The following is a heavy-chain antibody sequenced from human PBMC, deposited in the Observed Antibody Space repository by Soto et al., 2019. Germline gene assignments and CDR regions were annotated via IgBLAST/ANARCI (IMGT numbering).Heavy chain of an antibody. V-gene: IGHV3-23*01. CDR1: GFTFSSYA. J-gene: IGHJ6*03. CDR2: ISGSGGST. Sequence: GGSLRLSCAASGFTFSSYAMSWVRQAPGKGLEWVSAISGSGGSTYYADSVKGRFTISRDNSKNTLYLQMNSLRAEDTAVYYCAKEGYYSNYKEIYYYYYYMDVWGKGTTVTVSS. CDR3: AKEGYYSNYKEIYYYYYYMDV. D-gene: IGHD4-4*01.